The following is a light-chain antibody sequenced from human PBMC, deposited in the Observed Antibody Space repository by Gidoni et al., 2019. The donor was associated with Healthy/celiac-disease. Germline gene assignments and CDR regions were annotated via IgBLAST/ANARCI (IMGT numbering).Light chain of an antibody. CDR1: QSISSY. V-gene: IGKV1-39*01. CDR3: QQSYSTPG. CDR2: AAS. Sequence: IHMTPSPSSLSASVGDRVTITCRASQSISSYLNWYQQKPGKAPKLLIYAASSLQSGVPSRFSGSGSGTDFTLTISSLQPEDFATYYCQQSYSTPGFGGGTKVEIK. J-gene: IGKJ4*01.